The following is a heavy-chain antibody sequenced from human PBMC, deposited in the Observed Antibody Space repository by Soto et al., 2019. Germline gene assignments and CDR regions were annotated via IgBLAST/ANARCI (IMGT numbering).Heavy chain of an antibody. V-gene: IGHV3-23*01. Sequence: GGSLRLSCAASGFTFSSYAMSWVRQAPGKGLEWVSAISGSGGSTYYADSVKGRFTISRDNSKNTLYLQMNSRRAEDTAVYYCAKDPYPYSSSWSLAYWGQGTLVTVSS. CDR1: GFTFSSYA. D-gene: IGHD6-13*01. J-gene: IGHJ4*02. CDR3: AKDPYPYSSSWSLAY. CDR2: ISGSGGST.